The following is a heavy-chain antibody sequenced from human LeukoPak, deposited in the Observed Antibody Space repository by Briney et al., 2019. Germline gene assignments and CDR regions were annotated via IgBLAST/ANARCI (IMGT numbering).Heavy chain of an antibody. CDR2: IIPILGIA. J-gene: IGHJ4*02. CDR3: ASRAVAGNLRHFDY. Sequence: GASVKVSCTASGYTFTSYGISWVRQAPGQGLEWMGRIIPILGIANYAQKFQGRVTITADKSTSTAYMELSSLRSEDTAVYYCASRAVAGNLRHFDYWGQGTLVTVSS. CDR1: GYTFTSYG. V-gene: IGHV1-69*04. D-gene: IGHD6-19*01.